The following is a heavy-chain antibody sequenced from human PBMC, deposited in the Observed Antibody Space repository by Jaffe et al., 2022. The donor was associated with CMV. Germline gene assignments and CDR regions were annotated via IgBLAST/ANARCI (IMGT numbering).Heavy chain of an antibody. CDR1: GFTFSSYA. D-gene: IGHD3-22*01. CDR2: ISGSGGST. J-gene: IGHJ3*02. V-gene: IGHV3-23*01. Sequence: EVQLLESGGGLVQPGGSLRLSCAASGFTFSSYAMSWVRQAPGKGLEWVSAISGSGGSTYYADSVKGRFTISRDNSKNTLYLQMNSLRAEDTAVYYCAKEYYYDSSGYRHDAFDIWGQGTMVTVSS. CDR3: AKEYYYDSSGYRHDAFDI.